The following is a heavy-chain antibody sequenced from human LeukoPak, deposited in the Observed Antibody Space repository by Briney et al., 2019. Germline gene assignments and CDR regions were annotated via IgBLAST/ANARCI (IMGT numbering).Heavy chain of an antibody. CDR1: GFTVSSNY. Sequence: PGGSLRLSCAASGFTVSSNYMSWVRQAPGKGLEWVSVIYSGGSTYYADSVKGRFTISRDNSKNTMYLQMNSLRAEDTAVYYCARAYYYGSGSFLLDYWGQGTLVTVSS. V-gene: IGHV3-53*01. CDR2: IYSGGST. D-gene: IGHD3-10*01. CDR3: ARAYYYGSGSFLLDY. J-gene: IGHJ4*02.